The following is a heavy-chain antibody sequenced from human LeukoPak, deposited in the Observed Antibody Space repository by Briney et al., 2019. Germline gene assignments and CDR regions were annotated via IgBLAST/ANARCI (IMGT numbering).Heavy chain of an antibody. J-gene: IGHJ3*01. CDR1: GGSFSGYY. CDR2: INHSGST. CDR3: ASSSGFGAFDL. V-gene: IGHV4-34*01. Sequence: SETLSLTCAVYGGSFSGYYWSWIRQPPGKGLEWIGEINHSGSTNYNPSLKSRVTISVDTSKNQFSLKLSSVTAADTAVYYCASSSGFGAFDLWGQGTLVTVSA. D-gene: IGHD3-22*01.